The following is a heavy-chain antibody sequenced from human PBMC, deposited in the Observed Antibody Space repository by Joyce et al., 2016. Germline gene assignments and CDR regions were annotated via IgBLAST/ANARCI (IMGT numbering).Heavy chain of an antibody. D-gene: IGHD3-3*02. CDR1: GNSLNKNG. CDR3: ARDLALAGGEDF. Sequence: QVQLVQSGAEVKKPGASVRVSCRASGNSLNKNGFSWVRQAPGQWLEWMGVINSHNGDTLYAQKFRGRVTMTIDTSTTTVYMDMRSLRSDDTAVYYCARDLALAGGEDFWGQGTLVTVSS. CDR2: INSHNGDT. J-gene: IGHJ4*02. V-gene: IGHV1-18*01.